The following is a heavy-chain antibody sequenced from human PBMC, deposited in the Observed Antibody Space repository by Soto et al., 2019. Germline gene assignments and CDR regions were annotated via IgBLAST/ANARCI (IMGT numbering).Heavy chain of an antibody. J-gene: IGHJ4*02. Sequence: GSLILSYAASGFTFSSYAMSLVRQAPGKGLEWVSAISGSGGSTYYADSVKGRFTISRDNSKNTLYLQMNSLRAEDTAVYYCEKGPFLEWLPIFDYWGQGTLVTVSS. CDR2: ISGSGGST. D-gene: IGHD3-3*01. CDR3: EKGPFLEWLPIFDY. CDR1: GFTFSSYA. V-gene: IGHV3-23*01.